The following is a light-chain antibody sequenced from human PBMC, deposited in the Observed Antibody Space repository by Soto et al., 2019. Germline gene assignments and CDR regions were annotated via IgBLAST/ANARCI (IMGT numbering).Light chain of an antibody. CDR3: QQYNSYPT. CDR2: GAS. J-gene: IGKJ1*01. Sequence: DIQLTQSPPTLSASVGDRVTITCRASQSIRYYLAWYQQMPGKAPKLLIYGASSLQSGVPSRFSGSGSGTEFTLTISSLQPDDFATYYCQQYNSYPTFGQGTKVDIK. CDR1: QSIRYY. V-gene: IGKV1-5*01.